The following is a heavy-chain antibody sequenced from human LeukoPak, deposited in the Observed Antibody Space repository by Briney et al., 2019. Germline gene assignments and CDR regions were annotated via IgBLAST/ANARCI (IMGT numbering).Heavy chain of an antibody. D-gene: IGHD3-9*01. CDR1: GFTFSSYA. Sequence: GGSLRLSCAASGFTFSSYAMNWVRQAPGKGLEWVSYISSSGSTIYYADSVKGRFTISRDNAKNSLYLQMNSLRAEDTAVYYCARDPYYDILTGLPPYYYYGMDVWGKGTTVTVSS. CDR3: ARDPYYDILTGLPPYYYYGMDV. CDR2: ISSSGSTI. V-gene: IGHV3-48*03. J-gene: IGHJ6*04.